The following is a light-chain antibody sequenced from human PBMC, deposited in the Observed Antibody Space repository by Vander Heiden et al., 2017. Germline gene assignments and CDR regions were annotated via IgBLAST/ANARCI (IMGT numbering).Light chain of an antibody. J-gene: IGKJ1*01. CDR1: KSVSSC. CDR2: DAF. Sequence: EIVFTQSPATLYLSAGERATLSCTASKSVSSCLVWYHQNPGQAPRLLIYDAFNRATGILARFSGSGSGTDFTLTISSLQPEDVAIYYCQQGCNCPLTFGQGTMVEIK. V-gene: IGKV3-11*01. CDR3: QQGCNCPLT.